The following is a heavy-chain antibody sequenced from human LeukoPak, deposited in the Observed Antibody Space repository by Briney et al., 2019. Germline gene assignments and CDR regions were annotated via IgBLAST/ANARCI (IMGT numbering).Heavy chain of an antibody. CDR1: GFTFSSYW. CDR3: ARGRPHGNDY. CDR2: IASDGSST. V-gene: IGHV3-74*01. D-gene: IGHD4-23*01. Sequence: GGSLRLSCEASGFTFSSYWMNWVRQAPGKGLVWVSRIASDGSSTTYADSVKGRFSISRDNAKNTLCLQMNSLRVEDTAVYYCARGRPHGNDYWGQGTLVTVSS. J-gene: IGHJ4*02.